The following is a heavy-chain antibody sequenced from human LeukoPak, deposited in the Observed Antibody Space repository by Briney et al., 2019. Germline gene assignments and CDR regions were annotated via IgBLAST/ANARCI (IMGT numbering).Heavy chain of an antibody. D-gene: IGHD3-16*01. J-gene: IGHJ3*01. CDR3: VATRSYGVFDF. Sequence: GGSRRLSCAASGFTFSYYSLHWVRQAPGKGLEWVSYISSDYSTIYYADSVKGRFTISRDNAKKSLYLQMNSLRAEDTAVYYCVATRSYGVFDFWGQGTMVTVSS. CDR1: GFTFSYYS. V-gene: IGHV3-48*01. CDR2: ISSDYSTI.